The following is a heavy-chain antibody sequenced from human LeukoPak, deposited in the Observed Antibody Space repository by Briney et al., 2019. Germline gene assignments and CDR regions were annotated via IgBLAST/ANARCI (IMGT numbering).Heavy chain of an antibody. J-gene: IGHJ4*02. Sequence: GGSLRLSCAASGFTFDDYGMSWVRQAPGKGLEWVSGINWNGGSTGYADSVKGRFTISRDNAKNSLYLQMNSLRAEDTALYYCARDESPRTYYYDSSGYYPLDYWGQGTLVTASS. CDR3: ARDESPRTYYYDSSGYYPLDY. V-gene: IGHV3-20*04. CDR1: GFTFDDYG. D-gene: IGHD3-22*01. CDR2: INWNGGST.